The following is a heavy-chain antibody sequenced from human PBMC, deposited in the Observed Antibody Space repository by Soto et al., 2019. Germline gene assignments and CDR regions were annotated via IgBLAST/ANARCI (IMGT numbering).Heavy chain of an antibody. CDR1: GYTFTSYG. D-gene: IGHD3-10*01. CDR3: ARLTQGYGYYYGSGSPGDPDY. V-gene: IGHV1-18*01. CDR2: ISAYNGNT. J-gene: IGHJ4*02. Sequence: QVQLVQSGAEVKKPGASVKVSCKASGYTFTSYGISWVRQAPGQGLEWMGWISAYNGNTNYAQKLQGRVTMTTDTSTSTAYMELRSLRSDDTAGYYCARLTQGYGYYYGSGSPGDPDYWGQGTLVTVSS.